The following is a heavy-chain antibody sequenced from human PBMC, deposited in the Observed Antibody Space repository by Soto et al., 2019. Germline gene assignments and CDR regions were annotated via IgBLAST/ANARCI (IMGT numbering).Heavy chain of an antibody. D-gene: IGHD2-2*01. CDR3: ARDKAVVPAAISGFFNWFDP. Sequence: GGSLRFSCAASGFTFSSYSMNWVRQAPGKGLEWVSSISSSSSYIYYADSVKGRFTISRDNAKNSLYLQMNSLRAEDTAVYYCARDKAVVPAAISGFFNWFDPWGQGTLVTVSS. CDR2: ISSSSSYI. CDR1: GFTFSSYS. V-gene: IGHV3-21*01. J-gene: IGHJ5*02.